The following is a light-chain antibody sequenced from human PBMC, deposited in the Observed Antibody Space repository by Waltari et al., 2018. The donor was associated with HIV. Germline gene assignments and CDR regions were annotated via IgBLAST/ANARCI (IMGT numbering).Light chain of an antibody. V-gene: IGLV1-40*01. J-gene: IGLJ3*02. CDR1: SSNIGAGYD. Sequence: QSVLTQPPSVSGAPGQRVTISCTGSSSNIGAGYDVHWYQQIPGTAPKLLIYGNSHRPSGVPDRFSGSKSDTSASLAITGLQAEDEADYYCQSYDSSLSVWVFGGGTKLTVL. CDR2: GNS. CDR3: QSYDSSLSVWV.